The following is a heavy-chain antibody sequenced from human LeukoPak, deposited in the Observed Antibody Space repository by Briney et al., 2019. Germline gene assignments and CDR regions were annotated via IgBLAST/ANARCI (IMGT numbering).Heavy chain of an antibody. CDR2: IKSKTDGGTA. CDR3: ITDSGIYSGYDWNFFDY. J-gene: IGHJ4*01. CDR1: GFTFSNAW. D-gene: IGHD5-12*01. Sequence: PGGSLRLSRAASGFTFSNAWMSCVRQAPGKGLEWVGRIKSKTDGGTADYAAPVKGRFTVSRDDSKTTLYLQMNSLKTVDTGVYYCITDSGIYSGYDWNFFDYSGDGELFSVSS. V-gene: IGHV3-15*01.